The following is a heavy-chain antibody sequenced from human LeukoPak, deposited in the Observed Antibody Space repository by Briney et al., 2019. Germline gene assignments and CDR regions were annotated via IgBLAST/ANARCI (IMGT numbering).Heavy chain of an antibody. J-gene: IGHJ4*02. D-gene: IGHD5-24*01. CDR2: ISYSGII. V-gene: IGHV4-34*01. Sequence: SEALSVTCAVHGGSFSGYNWCWIRQPLGQGLSWIGEISYSGIIDYIPSLKSRVSISVDTSKNQLSLKLSSVTAADTAVYYCARGRKYVATIINWGQGTLVTVSS. CDR1: GGSFSGYN. CDR3: ARGRKYVATIIN.